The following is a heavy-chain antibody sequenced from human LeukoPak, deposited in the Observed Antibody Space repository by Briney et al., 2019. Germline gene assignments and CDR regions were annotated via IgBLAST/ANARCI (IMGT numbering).Heavy chain of an antibody. CDR2: IKSKTDGGTR. Sequence: PGGSLRLSCAASGFTFSNAWMSWVRQAPGKGLEWVGRIKSKTDGGTRDYAAPVKGRFTISRDDSKNTLYLQMNSLKTEDTAVYYCTTETRRWLGFDYWGQGTLVTVSS. V-gene: IGHV3-15*01. J-gene: IGHJ4*02. CDR1: GFTFSNAW. CDR3: TTETRRWLGFDY. D-gene: IGHD5-24*01.